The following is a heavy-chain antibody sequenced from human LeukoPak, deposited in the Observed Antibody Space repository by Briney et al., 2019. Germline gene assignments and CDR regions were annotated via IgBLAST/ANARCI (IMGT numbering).Heavy chain of an antibody. Sequence: ASVKVSCEASGYTFTTYYIHWVRQAPGQGLEWMGIINPSGGSTTYAQAFQGRVTMTRDTSTSTVYMEPRSLRSEDTAVYYCARDPRGDGYNPDYWGQGTLVTVSS. D-gene: IGHD5-24*01. J-gene: IGHJ4*02. CDR2: INPSGGST. CDR3: ARDPRGDGYNPDY. CDR1: GYTFTTYY. V-gene: IGHV1-46*01.